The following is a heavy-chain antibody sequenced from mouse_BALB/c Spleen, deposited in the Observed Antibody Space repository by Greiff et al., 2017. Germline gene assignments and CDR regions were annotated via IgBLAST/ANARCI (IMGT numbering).Heavy chain of an antibody. J-gene: IGHJ4*01. Sequence: EVMLVESGAELVKPGASVKLSCTASGFNIKDTYMHWVKQRPEQGLEWIGRIDPANGNTKYDPKFQGKATITADTSSNTAYLQLSSLTSEDTAVYYCACSYYGNYGAMDYWGQGTSVTVSS. CDR2: IDPANGNT. D-gene: IGHD2-10*01. CDR3: ACSYYGNYGAMDY. V-gene: IGHV14-3*02. CDR1: GFNIKDTY.